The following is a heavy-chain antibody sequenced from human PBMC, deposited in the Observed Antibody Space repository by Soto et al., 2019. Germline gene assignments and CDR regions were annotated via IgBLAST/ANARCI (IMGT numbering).Heavy chain of an antibody. Sequence: SETLSLTCAVYGESFSGYFWAWIRQPPGKGLEWIGDSNHIGGTSYNPSLKSRATVSLDTSKSQFSLKLSSMTAADTATYYCAKYSASGSRYFDFWGQGTLVTVSS. V-gene: IGHV4-34*01. CDR3: AKYSASGSRYFDF. D-gene: IGHD6-13*01. J-gene: IGHJ4*02. CDR1: GESFSGYF. CDR2: SNHIGGT.